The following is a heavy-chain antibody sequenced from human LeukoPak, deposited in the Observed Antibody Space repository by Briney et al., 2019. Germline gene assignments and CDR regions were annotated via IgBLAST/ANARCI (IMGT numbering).Heavy chain of an antibody. CDR2: MNPNSGNT. V-gene: IGHV1-8*01. D-gene: IGHD3-10*01. CDR3: AKRGGSGSYLRGGDWFDH. J-gene: IGHJ5*02. CDR1: GYTFTSYD. Sequence: ASVTVSCKASGYTFTSYDINWVRQAPGQGLEWMGWMNPNSGNTGYAQKFQGRVTMTRNTSISTAYMELRRLRSDDTAVYYCAKRGGSGSYLRGGDWFDHWGQGTLVTVSS.